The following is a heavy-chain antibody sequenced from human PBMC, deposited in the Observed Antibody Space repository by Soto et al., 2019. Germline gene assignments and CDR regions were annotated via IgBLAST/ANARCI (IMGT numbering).Heavy chain of an antibody. CDR2: IYWDEDR. CDR1: GFSLSTRGVG. D-gene: IGHD3-16*02. V-gene: IGHV2-5*02. J-gene: IGHJ3*02. Sequence: QITLKESGPTLVEPTETLTLTCTFSGFSLSTRGVGVGWIRQPPGKALEWLAVIYWDEDRRYSPSLKSRLIITKDTSKNQVFLIMTNMDPVDTATYYCAHLMITYGGVIGDDAFDMWGQGTLVTVSS. CDR3: AHLMITYGGVIGDDAFDM.